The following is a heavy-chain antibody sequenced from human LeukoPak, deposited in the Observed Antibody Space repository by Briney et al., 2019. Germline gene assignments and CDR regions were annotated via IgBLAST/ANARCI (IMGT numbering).Heavy chain of an antibody. D-gene: IGHD3-16*01. Sequence: SETLSLTCTVSGGSISSSSYYWGWIRQPPGKGLEWIGSIYYSGSTYYNPSLKSRVTISVDTSKNQFSLKLSSVTAADTAVYYCARVPTGGWGNWFDPWGQGTLVTVSS. CDR1: GGSISSSSYY. V-gene: IGHV4-39*07. CDR2: IYYSGST. CDR3: ARVPTGGWGNWFDP. J-gene: IGHJ5*02.